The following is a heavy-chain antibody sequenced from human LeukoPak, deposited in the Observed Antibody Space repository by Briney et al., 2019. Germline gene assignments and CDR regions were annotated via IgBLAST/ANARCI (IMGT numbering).Heavy chain of an antibody. D-gene: IGHD4-17*01. CDR1: GFTFSSYW. V-gene: IGHV3-7*04. Sequence: PGGRLRLSCAASGFTFSSYWMSWVRQAPGQGLEWVANIKQDGSEKYYVDSVKGRFTISRDNAMDSQYLQMNSLRAEDTAVYYCARGNYGDYVECFDYWGQGTLVGVST. J-gene: IGHJ4*02. CDR3: ARGNYGDYVECFDY. CDR2: IKQDGSEK.